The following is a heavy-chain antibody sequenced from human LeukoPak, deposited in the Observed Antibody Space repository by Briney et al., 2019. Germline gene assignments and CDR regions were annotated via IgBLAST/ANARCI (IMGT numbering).Heavy chain of an antibody. D-gene: IGHD2-2*01. CDR3: AKECSSTSCYP. V-gene: IGHV1-3*01. CDR1: GYTFTTYA. Sequence: GASVKVSCKASGYTFTTYAMHWVRQAPGQRLEWMGWINAGNGNTKYSQKFQGRVTITRDTSASTAYMDLSSLRSEDTAVYYCAKECSSTSCYPWGQGTLVTVSS. J-gene: IGHJ4*02. CDR2: INAGNGNT.